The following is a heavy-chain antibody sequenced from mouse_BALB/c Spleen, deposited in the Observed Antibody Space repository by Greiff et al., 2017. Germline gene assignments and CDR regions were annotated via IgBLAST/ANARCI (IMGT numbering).Heavy chain of an antibody. CDR1: GFNIKDYY. V-gene: IGHV14-4*02. CDR3: NEGQLGLRDY. CDR2: IDPENGDT. J-gene: IGHJ2*01. Sequence: VQLQQSGAELVRSGASVKLSCTASGFNIKDYYMHWVKQRPEQGLEWIGWIDPENGDTEYAPKFQGKATMTADTSSNTAYLQLSSLTSEDTAVYYCNEGQLGLRDYWGQGTTLTVSS. D-gene: IGHD3-2*01.